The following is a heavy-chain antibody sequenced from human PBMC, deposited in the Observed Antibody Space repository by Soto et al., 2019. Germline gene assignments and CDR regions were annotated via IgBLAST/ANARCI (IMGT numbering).Heavy chain of an antibody. CDR3: ASRSPALDY. CDR2: IWHDGRNK. D-gene: IGHD2-2*01. Sequence: QVQLVESGGGVVQPGRSLRLSCAASGFTFSSFGMHWVRQAPGKGLEWVAVIWHDGRNKYYADLVKGRFTISRDNSKNTLYLQMNSLRAEDTAVYYCASRSPALDYWGQGTLVTVSS. V-gene: IGHV3-33*01. CDR1: GFTFSSFG. J-gene: IGHJ4*02.